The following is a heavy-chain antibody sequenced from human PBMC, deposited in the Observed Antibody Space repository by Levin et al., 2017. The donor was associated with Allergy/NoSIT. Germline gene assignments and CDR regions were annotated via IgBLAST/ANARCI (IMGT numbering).Heavy chain of an antibody. CDR2: IIPIFGTA. J-gene: IGHJ2*01. V-gene: IGHV1-69*06. CDR3: ARDRPGGTYWYFDL. Sequence: GASVKVSCKASGGTFSSYAISWVRQAPGQGLEWMGGIIPIFGTANYAQKFQGRVTITADKSTSTAYMELSSLRSEDTAVYYCARDRPGGTYWYFDLWGRGTLVTVSS. D-gene: IGHD2-8*02. CDR1: GGTFSSYA.